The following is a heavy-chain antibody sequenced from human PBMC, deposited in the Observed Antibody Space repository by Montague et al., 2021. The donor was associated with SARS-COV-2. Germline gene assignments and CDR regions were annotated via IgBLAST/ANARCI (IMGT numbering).Heavy chain of an antibody. Sequence: SETLSLTCSVSGGSTSNYYWTWIRQSPGKGPQWIGYIFYTGSTKFNPSLKSRVSMSLDTSKNNFSPRLSAVTAADTARYYCARAQNICFIANCVNYFDLWGLGALVTVSS. J-gene: IGHJ4*02. V-gene: IGHV4-59*01. CDR1: GGSTSNYY. CDR3: ARAQNICFIANCVNYFDL. CDR2: IFYTGST. D-gene: IGHD2-15*01.